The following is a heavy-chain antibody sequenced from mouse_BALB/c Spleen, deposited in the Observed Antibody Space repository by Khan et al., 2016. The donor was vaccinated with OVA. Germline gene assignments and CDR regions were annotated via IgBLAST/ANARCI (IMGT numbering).Heavy chain of an antibody. D-gene: IGHD1-3*01. CDR2: ISTYYGDA. CDR3: ARGSGNSRFAY. V-gene: IGHV1S137*01. J-gene: IGHJ3*01. CDR1: GYTFTDFA. Sequence: QVQLQQSGAELVRPGVSVKISCKGSGYTFTDFAIHWVKQSHAKSLEWLGVISTYYGDADYNQKFKGKATMTVDKSSSTAYMELARLTSEDSAIYYCARGSGNSRFAYWGQGTLVTGSA.